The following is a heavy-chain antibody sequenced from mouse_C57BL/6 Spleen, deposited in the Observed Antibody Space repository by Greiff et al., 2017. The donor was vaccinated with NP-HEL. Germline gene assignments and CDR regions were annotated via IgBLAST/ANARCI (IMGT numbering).Heavy chain of an antibody. D-gene: IGHD2-1*01. CDR3: ARGGLPYPFFDY. CDR2: IYPRSGNT. Sequence: QVQLQQSGAELARPGASVKLSCKASGYTFTSYGISWVKQRTGQGLEWIGEIYPRSGNTYYNEKFKGKATLTADKSSSTAYMELRSLTSEDSAVYFCARGGLPYPFFDYWGQGTTLTVSS. V-gene: IGHV1-81*01. CDR1: GYTFTSYG. J-gene: IGHJ2*01.